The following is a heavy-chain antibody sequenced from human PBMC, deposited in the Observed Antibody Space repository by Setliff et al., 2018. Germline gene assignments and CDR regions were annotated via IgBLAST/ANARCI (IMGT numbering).Heavy chain of an antibody. V-gene: IGHV3-23*01. CDR1: GFTFSSYA. D-gene: IGHD3-3*01. Sequence: PGGSLRLSCAASGFTFSSYAMSWVRQAPGKGLEWVSAISGSGGSTYYADPVKGRFTISRDNSKNTLYLQMNSLRAEDTAVYYCAKDLITTTVPEWLLYTPTTYFDYWGQGTLVTVSS. J-gene: IGHJ4*02. CDR3: AKDLITTTVPEWLLYTPTTYFDY. CDR2: ISGSGGST.